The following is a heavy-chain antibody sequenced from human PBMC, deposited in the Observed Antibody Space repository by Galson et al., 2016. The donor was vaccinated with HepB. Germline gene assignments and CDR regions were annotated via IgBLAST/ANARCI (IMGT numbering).Heavy chain of an antibody. Sequence: SLRLSCAASGFTFGDYGMHWVRQAPGKGPEWVGLVSFNGKVQYYADSVKGRFTISRDNSKNTLYLQMDSLRVEDTALYYCAKEPQKYSSGWYYYNWGQGALVTVSS. J-gene: IGHJ4*02. D-gene: IGHD6-19*01. CDR1: GFTFGDYG. V-gene: IGHV3-30*18. CDR3: AKEPQKYSSGWYYYN. CDR2: VSFNGKVQ.